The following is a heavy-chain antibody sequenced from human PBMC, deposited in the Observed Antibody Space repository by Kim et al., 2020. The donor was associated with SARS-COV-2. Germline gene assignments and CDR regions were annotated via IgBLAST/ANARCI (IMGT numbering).Heavy chain of an antibody. V-gene: IGHV4-31*01. D-gene: IGHD5-18*01. CDR3: ARGSSAMVPRGAFDI. J-gene: IGHJ3*02. Sequence: PSLKSQVTISVDTSKNQWSLKLSSVTAADTAVYYCARGSSAMVPRGAFDIWGQGTMVTVSS.